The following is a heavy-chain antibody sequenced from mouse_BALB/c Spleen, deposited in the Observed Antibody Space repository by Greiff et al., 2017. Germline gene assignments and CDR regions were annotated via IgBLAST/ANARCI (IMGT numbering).Heavy chain of an antibody. Sequence: EVKLEESGGGLVQPGGSMKLSCVASGFTFSNYWMNWVRQSPEKGLEWVAEIRLKSNNYATHYAESVKGRFTISRDDSKSSVYLQMNNLRAEDTGIYYCTRRIYYYGSSPYYYAMDYWGQGTSVTVSS. CDR3: TRRIYYYGSSPYYYAMDY. D-gene: IGHD1-1*01. V-gene: IGHV6-6*02. J-gene: IGHJ4*01. CDR1: GFTFSNYW. CDR2: IRLKSNNYAT.